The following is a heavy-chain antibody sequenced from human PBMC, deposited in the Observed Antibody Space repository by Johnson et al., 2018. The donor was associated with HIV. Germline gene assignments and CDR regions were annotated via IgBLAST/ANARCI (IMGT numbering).Heavy chain of an antibody. CDR3: AKGLWGGMYPHDAYDI. D-gene: IGHD2-15*01. V-gene: IGHV3-30*18. CDR1: GFTFSSYG. Sequence: QVQLVESGGGVVQPGRSLRLSCAASGFTFSSYGMHWFRQAPGKGLEWVAVISYDGSNKYYADSVKGRFTISRDNSKNTLYLQMNSLRAEDTAIYYCAKGLWGGMYPHDAYDIWGQGTMVTVSS. J-gene: IGHJ3*02. CDR2: ISYDGSNK.